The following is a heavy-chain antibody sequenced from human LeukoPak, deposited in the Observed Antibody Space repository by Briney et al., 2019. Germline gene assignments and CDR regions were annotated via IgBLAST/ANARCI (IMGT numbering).Heavy chain of an antibody. CDR2: IHHSGNT. J-gene: IGHJ5*02. CDR1: GDSISSSGYY. CDR3: ARHYCSGGSCYYDP. V-gene: IGHV4-39*07. D-gene: IGHD2-15*01. Sequence: PSETLSLTCSVSGDSISSSGYYWDWIRQPPGKGLEWIGSIHHSGNTNYNPSLKSRVTISADMSKNQFSLKVNSVTAADAAVYYCARHYCSGGSCYYDPWGQGTLVTVSS.